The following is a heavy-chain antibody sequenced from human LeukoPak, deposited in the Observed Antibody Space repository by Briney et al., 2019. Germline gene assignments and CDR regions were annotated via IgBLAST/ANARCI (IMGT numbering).Heavy chain of an antibody. CDR2: ISYDGSNR. J-gene: IGHJ4*02. Sequence: PGRSLRLSCAASRFTFSSYGMHWVRQAPGKGLGWGAVISYDGSNRYYADSVKGRFTISRDNSKNTLYLQMNSLRAEDTAVYYCAKHASDTAILDYFDYWGQGTLVTVSS. CDR1: RFTFSSYG. D-gene: IGHD5-18*01. CDR3: AKHASDTAILDYFDY. V-gene: IGHV3-30*18.